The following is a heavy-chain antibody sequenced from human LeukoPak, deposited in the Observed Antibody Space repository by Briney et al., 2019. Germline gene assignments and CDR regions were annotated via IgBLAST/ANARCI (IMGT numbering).Heavy chain of an antibody. Sequence: SETLSLTCAVYGGSFSGYYWSWIRQPPRKGLEWIGEINHSGSTNYNPSLKSRVTISVDTSKNQFSLKLSSVTAADTAVYYCARPAVWLVRRNAFDIWGQGTMVTVSS. CDR3: ARPAVWLVRRNAFDI. CDR1: GGSFSGYY. D-gene: IGHD6-19*01. V-gene: IGHV4-34*01. CDR2: INHSGST. J-gene: IGHJ3*02.